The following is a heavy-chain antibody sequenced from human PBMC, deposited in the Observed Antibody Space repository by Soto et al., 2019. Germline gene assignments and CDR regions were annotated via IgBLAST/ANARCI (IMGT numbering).Heavy chain of an antibody. D-gene: IGHD4-17*01. J-gene: IGHJ6*02. V-gene: IGHV4-59*01. CDR3: ARDRNYGGNSEQLYDYYGMDV. Sequence: SETLSLTCTDSGGSISSYYWSWIRQPPGKGLEWIGYIYYSGSTNYNPSLKSRVTISVDTSKNQFSLKLSSVTAADTAVYYCARDRNYGGNSEQLYDYYGMDVWGQGTTVAVSS. CDR1: GGSISSYY. CDR2: IYYSGST.